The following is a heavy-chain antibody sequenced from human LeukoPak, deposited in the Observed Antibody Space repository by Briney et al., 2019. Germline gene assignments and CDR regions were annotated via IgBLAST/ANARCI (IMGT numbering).Heavy chain of an antibody. CDR2: ISYDGSNK. Sequence: GGPLRLSCAASGFTFSSYAMHWVRQAPGKGLEWVAVISYDGSNKYYADFVKGRFTISRDNSKNTLYLQMNSLRAEDTAVYYCARDRGLLLWFGESHFDYWGQGTLVTVSS. CDR3: ARDRGLLLWFGESHFDY. J-gene: IGHJ4*02. D-gene: IGHD3-10*01. CDR1: GFTFSSYA. V-gene: IGHV3-30-3*01.